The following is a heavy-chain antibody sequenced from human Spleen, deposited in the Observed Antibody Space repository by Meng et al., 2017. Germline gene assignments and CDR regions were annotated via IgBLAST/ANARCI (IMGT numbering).Heavy chain of an antibody. Sequence: GESLKISCAASGFTFSSYSMNWVRQAPGKGLEWVANIKQDGSEKYYVDSVKGRFTISRDNAKNSLYLQMNSLRAEDTALYYCAKEEVPNDYWGQGTLVTVSS. V-gene: IGHV3-7*03. D-gene: IGHD1-1*01. CDR1: GFTFSSYS. J-gene: IGHJ4*02. CDR3: AKEEVPNDY. CDR2: IKQDGSEK.